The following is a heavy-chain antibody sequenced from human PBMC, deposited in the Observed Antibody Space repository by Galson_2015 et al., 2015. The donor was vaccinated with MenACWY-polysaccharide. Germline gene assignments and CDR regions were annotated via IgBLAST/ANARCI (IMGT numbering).Heavy chain of an antibody. Sequence: SLRLSCAASGFNVGGLYMSWVRQAPGKRPEWVSIMYSGGFTEYEDPVQGRFTLSRDICKNTVYLQMNSLKVEDTAVYYCARGAQRFFDNWGQGALVTVSS. J-gene: IGHJ4*02. CDR2: MYSGGFT. CDR3: ARGAQRFFDN. CDR1: GFNVGGLY. V-gene: IGHV3-53*01.